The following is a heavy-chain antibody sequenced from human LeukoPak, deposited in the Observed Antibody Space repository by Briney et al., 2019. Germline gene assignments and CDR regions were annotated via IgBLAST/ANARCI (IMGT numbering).Heavy chain of an antibody. J-gene: IGHJ4*02. CDR2: ITPSGDIT. Sequence: GGSLRLSCAASGFIFSSHGMNWVRQAPGKGLEWVSGITPSGDITYYADSVKGRFTISRDNAKNSLYLQMNSLRAEDPAVYYCARGRLLWFGELYDFDYWGQGTLVTVSS. CDR3: ARGRLLWFGELYDFDY. D-gene: IGHD3-10*01. CDR1: GFIFSSHG. V-gene: IGHV3-23*01.